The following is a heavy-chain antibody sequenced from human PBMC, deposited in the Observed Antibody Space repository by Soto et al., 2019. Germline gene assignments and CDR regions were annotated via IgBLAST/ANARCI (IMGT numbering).Heavy chain of an antibody. V-gene: IGHV1-18*01. D-gene: IGHD6-13*01. CDR2: ISAYNGNT. Sequence: ASVKVSFKASGYTFTSYGISWVRQAPGQGLEWMGWISAYNGNTNYAQKLQGRVTMTTDTSTNTAYMELRSLRSDDTAVYYCARDLAAAGPFDYWGQGTLVTVSS. J-gene: IGHJ4*02. CDR3: ARDLAAAGPFDY. CDR1: GYTFTSYG.